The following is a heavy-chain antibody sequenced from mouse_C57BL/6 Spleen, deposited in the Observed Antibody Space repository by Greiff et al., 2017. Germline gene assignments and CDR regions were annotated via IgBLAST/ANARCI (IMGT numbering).Heavy chain of an antibody. CDR1: GFSLTSYA. CDR3: AKYDYGENWFAY. CDR2: IWTGGGT. V-gene: IGHV2-9-1*01. D-gene: IGHD2-4*01. Sequence: VQGVESGPGLVAPSQSLSITCTVSGFSLTSYAISWVRQPPGKGLEWLGVIWTGGGTNYNSALKSRLSISKDNSKSQVFLKMNSLQTDDTARYYCAKYDYGENWFAYWGQGTLVTVSA. J-gene: IGHJ3*01.